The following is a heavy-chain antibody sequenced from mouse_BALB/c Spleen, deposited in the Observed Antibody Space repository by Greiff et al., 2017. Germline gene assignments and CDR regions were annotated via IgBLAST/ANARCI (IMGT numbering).Heavy chain of an antibody. J-gene: IGHJ1*01. CDR2: ISSGGSYT. V-gene: IGHV5-6-4*01. Sequence: EVKLQESGGGLVKPGGSLKLSCAASGFTFSSYTMSWVRQTPEKRLEWVATISSGGSYTYYPDSVKGRFTISRDNAKNTLYLQMSSLKSEDTAMYYCTRDDYGSSYWYFDVWGAGTTVTVSS. D-gene: IGHD1-1*01. CDR3: TRDDYGSSYWYFDV. CDR1: GFTFSSYT.